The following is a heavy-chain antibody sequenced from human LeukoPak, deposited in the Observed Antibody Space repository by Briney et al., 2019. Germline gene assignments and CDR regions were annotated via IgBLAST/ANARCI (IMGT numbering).Heavy chain of an antibody. CDR3: ARGDRYGYSSSWYKGSFGY. Sequence: SETLSLTCAVYGGSFSNYYWTWIRQPPGKGLEWIGEINHSGSTNYNASLKSRVTISVDTSKNQFSLKLSSVTAADTAVYYCARGDRYGYSSSWYKGSFGYWGQGTLVTVSS. J-gene: IGHJ4*02. CDR2: INHSGST. V-gene: IGHV4-34*01. D-gene: IGHD6-13*01. CDR1: GGSFSNYY.